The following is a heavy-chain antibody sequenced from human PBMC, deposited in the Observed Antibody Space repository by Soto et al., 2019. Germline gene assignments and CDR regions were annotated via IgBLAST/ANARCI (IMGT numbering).Heavy chain of an antibody. CDR3: ARESMNPVATLVDY. CDR1: GGTFSSYA. D-gene: IGHD4-4*01. Sequence: QVQLAQSGAEVKKPGSSGKVSCKASGGTFSSYAISWVRQAPGQGLEWMGGIIPIFGTANYAQKFHGRVTIAADESTSTAYMELSSLRSEDTAVYYCARESMNPVATLVDYWGQGTLVTVSS. CDR2: IIPIFGTA. J-gene: IGHJ4*02. V-gene: IGHV1-69*01.